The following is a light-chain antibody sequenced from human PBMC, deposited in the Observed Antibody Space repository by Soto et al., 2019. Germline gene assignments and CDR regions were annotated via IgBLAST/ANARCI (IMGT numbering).Light chain of an antibody. CDR1: SSDVGGYNY. J-gene: IGLJ1*01. V-gene: IGLV2-14*01. CDR3: GSYTDSSNYV. Sequence: QSVLTQPASVSGSPGQSITISCTGTSSDVGGYNYVSWYQQHPGKAPKLMIYEVSNRPSGVSNRFSGSKSGNTASLTISGLQAEDEADYYCGSYTDSSNYVFGTGTKVTVL. CDR2: EVS.